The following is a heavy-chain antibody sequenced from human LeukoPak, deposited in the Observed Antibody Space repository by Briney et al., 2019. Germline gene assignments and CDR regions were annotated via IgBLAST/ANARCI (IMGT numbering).Heavy chain of an antibody. CDR3: ARHTGPDTMMVVVSPVGWFDP. CDR2: IYHSRRT. CDR1: GGSITNRTDH. D-gene: IGHD3-22*01. Sequence: PSETLSLTCTVSGGSITNRTDHWAWIRQPPGKGLEWIGSIYHSRRTYYNPSLKSRVTISVDTSKRQFSLKLSSVTTADTSVYYCARHTGPDTMMVVVSPVGWFDPWGQGTQVTVSS. V-gene: IGHV4-39*01. J-gene: IGHJ5*02.